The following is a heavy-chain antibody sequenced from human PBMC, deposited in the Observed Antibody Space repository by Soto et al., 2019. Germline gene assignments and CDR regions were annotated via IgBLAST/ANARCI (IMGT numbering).Heavy chain of an antibody. CDR3: ARLGDGFNPYYFDS. V-gene: IGHV5-51*01. J-gene: IGHJ4*02. D-gene: IGHD3-3*01. CDR1: RYSFTSYW. CDR2: IYPGDSET. Sequence: GESLKISCKGSRYSFTSYWIGWVRQKPGKGLEWMGIIYPGDSETRYSPSFQGQVTISADKSINTAYLQWSSLKASDTADYYCARLGDGFNPYYFDSWGQGTLVNVSS.